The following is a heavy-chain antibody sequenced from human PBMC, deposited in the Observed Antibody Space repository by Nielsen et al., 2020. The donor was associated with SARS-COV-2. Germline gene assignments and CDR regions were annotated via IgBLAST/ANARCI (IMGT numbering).Heavy chain of an antibody. Sequence: GESLKISCAPSGFPFRTYGMIWVRQAPGLGLEWVSAISASGHSTYYADSVRGRFTISRDGSDDTVHLQMDSLRVGDTAIYYCAKESQYSGCDLYYYSYYGMDVWGQGTTVTVSS. V-gene: IGHV3-23*01. CDR2: ISASGHST. CDR1: GFPFRTYG. D-gene: IGHD1-26*01. CDR3: AKESQYSGCDLYYYSYYGMDV. J-gene: IGHJ6*02.